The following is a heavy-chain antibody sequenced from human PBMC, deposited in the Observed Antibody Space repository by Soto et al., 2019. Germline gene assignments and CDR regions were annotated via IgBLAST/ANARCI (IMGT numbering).Heavy chain of an antibody. V-gene: IGHV4-30-4*01. CDR2: IYYSGST. CDR1: GGSINSGAYN. J-gene: IGHJ5*02. CDR3: ARHLKFAGWIDH. Sequence: TLSLTCTVSGGSINSGAYNWSWIRQPPGKGLEWIGDIYYSGSTHYNPSLKSRVTISVDMSKKQFSLKLSPVTAADTAVYFCARHLKFAGWIDHWGQGALVTVYS.